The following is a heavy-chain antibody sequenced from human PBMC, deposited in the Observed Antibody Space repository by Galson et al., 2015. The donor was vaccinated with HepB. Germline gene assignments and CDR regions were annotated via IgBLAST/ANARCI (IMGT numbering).Heavy chain of an antibody. CDR2: IKSKTDGGTT. CDR1: GFTFSNAW. J-gene: IGHJ5*02. D-gene: IGHD3-10*01. Sequence: SLRLSCAASGFTFSNAWMSRVRQAPGKGLEWVGRIKSKTDGGTTDYAAPVKGRFTISRDDSKNTLYLQMSSLKASDTAMYYCARQYGVVRGVIKARGWFDPWGQGTLVTVSS. V-gene: IGHV3-15*01. CDR3: ARQYGVVRGVIKARGWFDP.